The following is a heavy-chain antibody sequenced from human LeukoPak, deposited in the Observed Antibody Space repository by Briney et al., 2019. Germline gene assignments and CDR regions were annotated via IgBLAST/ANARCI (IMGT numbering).Heavy chain of an antibody. CDR3: AVPTEDYYDSSGAAGY. CDR1: GGSFSGYY. V-gene: IGHV4-34*01. J-gene: IGHJ4*02. D-gene: IGHD3-22*01. Sequence: SETLSLTCAVYGGSFSGYYWSWIRQPPGKGLEWIGEINHSGSTNYNPSLKSRVTISVDTSKNQFSLKLSSVTAADTAAYYCAVPTEDYYDSSGAAGYWGQGTLVTVSS. CDR2: INHSGST.